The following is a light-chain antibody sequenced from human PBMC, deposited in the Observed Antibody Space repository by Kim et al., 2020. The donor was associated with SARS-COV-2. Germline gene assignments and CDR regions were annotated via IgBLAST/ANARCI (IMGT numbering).Light chain of an antibody. Sequence: ASVEDGVTIPCRANQVISIYLAWYQQKPGKAPTLLIYDASALHSGVPSRFSGSRSGTNFTLTISSLQPEDVATYYCLQYHSAPWTFAQGTKVEIK. CDR3: LQYHSAPWT. CDR1: QVISIY. J-gene: IGKJ1*01. V-gene: IGKV1-27*01. CDR2: DAS.